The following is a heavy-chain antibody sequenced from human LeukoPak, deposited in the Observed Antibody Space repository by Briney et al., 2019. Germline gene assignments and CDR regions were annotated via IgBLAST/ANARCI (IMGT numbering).Heavy chain of an antibody. D-gene: IGHD5-24*01. V-gene: IGHV3-30*18. J-gene: IGHJ4*02. CDR1: GFTFSSYG. Sequence: GRSLRLSCAASGFTFSSYGMHWVRQAPGKGLEGVAVISYDGSNKYYADSVKGRFTISRDNSKNTLYLQMNSLRAEDTAVYYCAKDWERWLQFMGDYWGQGTLVTVSS. CDR3: AKDWERWLQFMGDY. CDR2: ISYDGSNK.